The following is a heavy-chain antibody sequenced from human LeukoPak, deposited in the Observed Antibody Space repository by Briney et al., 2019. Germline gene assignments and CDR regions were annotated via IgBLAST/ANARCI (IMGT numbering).Heavy chain of an antibody. D-gene: IGHD2-15*01. Sequence: SETLSLTCAVYGWSFSDYYWSWIRQPPGRGLEWIGYIYYSESANYNPSLKSRVTISVDTSRNQFSLKLTSVTAADTAVYYCARHMLGYCSGGTCPYYFDYWGQGTLVTVSS. CDR1: GWSFSDYY. V-gene: IGHV4-59*08. CDR3: ARHMLGYCSGGTCPYYFDY. CDR2: IYYSESA. J-gene: IGHJ4*02.